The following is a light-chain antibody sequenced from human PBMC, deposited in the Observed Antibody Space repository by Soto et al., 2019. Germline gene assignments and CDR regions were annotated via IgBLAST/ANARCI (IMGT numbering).Light chain of an antibody. CDR1: QSVSSN. Sequence: DIVMTQSPATLSVSPGERATLSCRASQSVSSNLAWYQQKPGQAPRLLIYGASTRATGIPARFSGCGSGTEFTLTISSLQSEDFAVYYCQQYNNWPGTFGQGTKVDIK. V-gene: IGKV3-15*01. J-gene: IGKJ1*01. CDR2: GAS. CDR3: QQYNNWPGT.